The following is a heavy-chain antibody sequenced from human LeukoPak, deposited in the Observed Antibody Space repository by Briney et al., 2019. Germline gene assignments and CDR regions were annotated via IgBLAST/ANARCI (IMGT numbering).Heavy chain of an antibody. V-gene: IGHV3-53*01. Sequence: GGSLRLSCAASGFTVSSNYMSWVRQAPGKGLEWVSVIYSGGSTYYADSVKGRFTISRDNSKNTLYLQMNSLRAEDTAVYYCARDRSDFWSGYPSPYGMDVWGQGTTVPVSS. D-gene: IGHD3-3*01. CDR2: IYSGGST. CDR3: ARDRSDFWSGYPSPYGMDV. CDR1: GFTVSSNY. J-gene: IGHJ6*02.